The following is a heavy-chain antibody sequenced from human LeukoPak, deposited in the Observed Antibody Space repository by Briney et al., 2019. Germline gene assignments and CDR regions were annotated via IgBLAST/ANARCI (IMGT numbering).Heavy chain of an antibody. CDR3: ATWAFYHNLDV. V-gene: IGHV3-43*02. D-gene: IGHD2/OR15-2a*01. J-gene: IGHJ6*02. Sequence: GGALRLSCAASGFTISPYAMYWVRQGPGRGLEWVSVVKADGSGTFYADSVRGRFTTSRDNSKNSLYLQMNSLTSEDTALYYCATWAFYHNLDVWGQGTTVIVSS. CDR2: VKADGSGT. CDR1: GFTISPYA.